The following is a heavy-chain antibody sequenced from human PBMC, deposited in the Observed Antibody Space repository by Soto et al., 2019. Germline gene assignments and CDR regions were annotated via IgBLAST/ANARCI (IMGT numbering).Heavy chain of an antibody. V-gene: IGHV3-7*05. CDR3: AREAV. J-gene: IGHJ6*02. CDR2: IKQDGSEQ. CDR1: GFTFSGYW. Sequence: EVQLVESGGGLVQPGGSLRLSCAASGFTFSGYWMSWVRQAPGKGLEWVANIKQDGSEQFYVDSVKGRFTITRDNAKNSLYRQMNSLRAEDTAVYYCAREAVWGQGTTVNVSS.